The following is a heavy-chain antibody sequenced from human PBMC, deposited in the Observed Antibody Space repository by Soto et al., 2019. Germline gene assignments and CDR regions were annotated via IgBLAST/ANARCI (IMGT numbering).Heavy chain of an antibody. D-gene: IGHD3-16*01. CDR3: ARCCLDYGIDV. V-gene: IGHV4-4*07. CDR1: CGSIKSYY. Sequence: SETRSLTCSVSCGSIKSYYRSWIRQPPGRGLEWIGCIYPSGTIQYNPSLKSRLTMSEETSRNQFSLNLTSVTAADTAVYYCARCCLDYGIDVWGQGTTVTVSS. CDR2: IYPSGTI. J-gene: IGHJ6*02.